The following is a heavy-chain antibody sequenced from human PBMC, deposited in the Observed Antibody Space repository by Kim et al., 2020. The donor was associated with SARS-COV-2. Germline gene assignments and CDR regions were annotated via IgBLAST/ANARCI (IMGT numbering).Heavy chain of an antibody. D-gene: IGHD3-22*01. CDR3: TRARKSRDSSGYYFDY. V-gene: IGHV3-49*04. CDR2: IRSKAYGGTT. Sequence: GGSLRLSCTASGFTFGDYAMSWVRQAPGKGLEWVGFIRSKAYGGTTEYAASVKGRFTISRDDSKSIDYLQMNSLKTEDTAVYYCTRARKSRDSSGYYFDYWGQGTLVTVSS. J-gene: IGHJ4*02. CDR1: GFTFGDYA.